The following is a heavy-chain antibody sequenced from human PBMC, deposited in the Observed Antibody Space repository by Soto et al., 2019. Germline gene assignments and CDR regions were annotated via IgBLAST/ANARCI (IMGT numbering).Heavy chain of an antibody. CDR2: ISAYSGST. D-gene: IGHD6-13*01. V-gene: IGHV1-18*01. Sequence: QVQLVQSGAEVKKPGASVKVSCKASGYTFTSYGISWVRQAPGQGLEWMGWISAYSGSTNYAQKLQGRVTMTTDTSTSTPYMELRSLRSDDTAVYSCARSIAAAVDFDAWGKGTLVTVSS. J-gene: IGHJ4*02. CDR1: GYTFTSYG. CDR3: ARSIAAAVDFDA.